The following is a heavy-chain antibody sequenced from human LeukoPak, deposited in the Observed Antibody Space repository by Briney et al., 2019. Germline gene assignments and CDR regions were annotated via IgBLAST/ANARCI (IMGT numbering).Heavy chain of an antibody. CDR1: GFTFGNYV. V-gene: IGHV3-23*01. Sequence: GGSLRLSCAASGFTFGNYVMGWVRQAPGKGLEWVSGVGGSGRYPHSADSVKGRFNVSRDNSKNTLYLQMNSLRVEDTALYYCAKGGLSRNDAFDIWGQGTMVAVSS. CDR2: VGGSGRYP. D-gene: IGHD3-10*01. CDR3: AKGGLSRNDAFDI. J-gene: IGHJ3*02.